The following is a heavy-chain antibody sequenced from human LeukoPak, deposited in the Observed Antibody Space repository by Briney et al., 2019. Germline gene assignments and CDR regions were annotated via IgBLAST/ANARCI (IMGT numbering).Heavy chain of an antibody. CDR1: GFTFSSYA. J-gene: IGHJ4*02. D-gene: IGHD1-26*01. CDR3: ARIHTGSYYDY. Sequence: GGSLRLSCAASGFTFSSYAMHWVRQAPGKGLEWVAVISYDGSNKYYADSVKGRFTISRDNAKNSLYLQMNSLRAEDTAVYYCARIHTGSYYDYWGQGTLVTVSS. V-gene: IGHV3-30-3*01. CDR2: ISYDGSNK.